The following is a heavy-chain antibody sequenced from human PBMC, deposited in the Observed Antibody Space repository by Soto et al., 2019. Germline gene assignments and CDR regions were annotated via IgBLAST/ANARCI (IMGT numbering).Heavy chain of an antibody. Sequence: EVQLVESGGGLVEPGGSLRLSCSTSGFTFSNAWMTWVRQVPGKGLEWVGRIKSKTDGGTTDYAAPVKGRFTISRDDSKSTLYMQMNSLKTEDTAIYYCTVTYYSSSMRFDYWGQGTLVSVSS. D-gene: IGHD6-6*01. CDR1: GFTFSNAW. CDR3: TVTYYSSSMRFDY. CDR2: IKSKTDGGTT. J-gene: IGHJ4*02. V-gene: IGHV3-15*01.